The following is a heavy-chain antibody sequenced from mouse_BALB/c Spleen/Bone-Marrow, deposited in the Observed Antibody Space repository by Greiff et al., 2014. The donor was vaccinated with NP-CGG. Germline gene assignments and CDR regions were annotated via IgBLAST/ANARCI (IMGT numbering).Heavy chain of an antibody. V-gene: IGHV1-80*01. J-gene: IGHJ2*01. CDR1: GYAFSSYW. CDR2: IYPGDGDT. D-gene: IGHD4-1*01. CDR3: ARGRRLTGYYFDY. Sequence: QVQLQQSGAELVRPGSSVKISCKASGYAFSSYWMNWVKQRPGQGLEWIGQIYPGDGDTNYNGNFKDKATLTTDKSSTTAYMQLSSLTSEVSEVYFCARGRRLTGYYFDYWGQGTTLTVSS.